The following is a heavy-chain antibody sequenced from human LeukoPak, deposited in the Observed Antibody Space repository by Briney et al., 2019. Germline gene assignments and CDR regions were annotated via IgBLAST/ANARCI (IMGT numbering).Heavy chain of an antibody. CDR2: IHMVGNT. CDR1: GFTLSGNY. D-gene: IGHD3-10*01. Sequence: GGSLRLSCAASGFTLSGNYMSWVRQAPGKGVEWLSVIHMVGNTYYADSVKGRFTISRDSSKNTVFLQMDSLRAEDTAVYYCARDPGYGLGVDYGDYWGQGTLVTVSS. CDR3: ARDPGYGLGVDYGDY. J-gene: IGHJ4*02. V-gene: IGHV3-66*01.